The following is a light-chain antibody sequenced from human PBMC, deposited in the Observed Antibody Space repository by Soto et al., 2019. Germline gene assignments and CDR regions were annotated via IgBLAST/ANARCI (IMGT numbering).Light chain of an antibody. CDR2: GAS. CDR3: QQSGSSPLT. V-gene: IGKV3-20*01. J-gene: IGKJ4*01. CDR1: QSVSNNY. Sequence: EIVLTQSPCTLSLSPGARATLSFRASQSVSNNYLAWYQQKPGQAPRLLIYGASNRATGIPDRFSGSGSATDFTLTISRLETEDCAVYFCQQSGSSPLTFGGGTKVEIK.